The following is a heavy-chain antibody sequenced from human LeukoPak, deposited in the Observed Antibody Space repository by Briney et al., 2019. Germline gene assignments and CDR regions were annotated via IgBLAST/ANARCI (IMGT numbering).Heavy chain of an antibody. CDR3: AGTVISNDY. CDR2: ISSSGSTI. Sequence: PGGSLRLSCAASGFTFSSYEMNWVRQAPGEGLEWVSYISSSGSTIYYADSVKGRFTTSRDNAKNSLYLQMNSLRAEDTAVYYCAGTVISNDYWGQGTLVTVSS. CDR1: GFTFSSYE. D-gene: IGHD3-16*02. J-gene: IGHJ4*02. V-gene: IGHV3-48*03.